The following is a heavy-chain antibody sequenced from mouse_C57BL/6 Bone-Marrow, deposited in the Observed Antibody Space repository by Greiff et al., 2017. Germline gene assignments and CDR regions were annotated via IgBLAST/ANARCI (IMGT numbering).Heavy chain of an antibody. CDR1: GYTFTSYW. D-gene: IGHD3-2*02. CDR2: IDPSDSYT. V-gene: IGHV1-69*01. CDR3: AREREDSSGYYYSMDY. J-gene: IGHJ4*01. Sequence: VQLQQPGAELVMPGASVKLSCKASGYTFTSYWMHWVKQRPGPGLEWIGEIDPSDSYTNYNQKFKGKSTFTVDKSSSTAYMQLSSLTSEDSAVYYCAREREDSSGYYYSMDYWGQGTSVTVSS.